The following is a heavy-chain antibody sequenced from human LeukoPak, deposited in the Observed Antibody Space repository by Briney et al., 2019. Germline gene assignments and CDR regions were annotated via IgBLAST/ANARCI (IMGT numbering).Heavy chain of an antibody. J-gene: IGHJ4*02. CDR3: ATRIVGATPGLDY. D-gene: IGHD1-26*01. CDR2: ISSSSSYI. V-gene: IGHV3-21*01. Sequence: GGSLRLSCAASEFTFSSYSMNWVRQAPGKGLEWVSSISSSSSYIYYADSVKGRLTISRDNAKNSLYLQMNSLRAEDTAVYYCATRIVGATPGLDYWGQGTLVTVSS. CDR1: EFTFSSYS.